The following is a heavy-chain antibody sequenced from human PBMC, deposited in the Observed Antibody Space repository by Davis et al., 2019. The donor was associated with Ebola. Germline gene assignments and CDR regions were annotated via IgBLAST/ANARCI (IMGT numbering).Heavy chain of an antibody. D-gene: IGHD3-10*01. Sequence: ASVKVSCKASGYTFTGYYMHWVRQAPGQGLEWMGWINPNSGGTNYAQKFQGWVTMTRDTSISTAYMELSRLRSDDTAVYYCAASEDGSRRGAKHPYGMDVWGQGTTVTVSS. J-gene: IGHJ6*02. CDR2: INPNSGGT. CDR3: AASEDGSRRGAKHPYGMDV. V-gene: IGHV1-2*04. CDR1: GYTFTGYY.